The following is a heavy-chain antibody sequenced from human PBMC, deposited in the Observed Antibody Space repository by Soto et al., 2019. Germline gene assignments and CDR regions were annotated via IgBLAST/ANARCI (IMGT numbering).Heavy chain of an antibody. D-gene: IGHD4-17*01. Sequence: GGSLILSCAASGFTFSSYAMSWVRQAPGKGLEWVSAISGSGGSTYYADSVKGRFTISRDNSKNTLYLQMNSLRAEDTAVYYCAKRPQAYGDYGLGAFDIWGQGTMVTVSS. V-gene: IGHV3-23*01. CDR3: AKRPQAYGDYGLGAFDI. CDR2: ISGSGGST. CDR1: GFTFSSYA. J-gene: IGHJ3*02.